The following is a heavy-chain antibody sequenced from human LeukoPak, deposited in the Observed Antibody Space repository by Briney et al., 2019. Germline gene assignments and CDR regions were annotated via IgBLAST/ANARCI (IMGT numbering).Heavy chain of an antibody. CDR3: AKEWFRDYLGSDFDY. D-gene: IGHD4-17*01. CDR1: GFSFSSYW. V-gene: IGHV3-7*03. J-gene: IGHJ4*02. CDR2: IKQDGSEK. Sequence: GGSLRLSCAASGFSFSSYWMSWVRQAPGKGLEWVANIKQDGSEKYYVDSVKGRFTISRDNAKNSLYLQMNSLRAEDTAVYYCAKEWFRDYLGSDFDYWGQGTLVTVSS.